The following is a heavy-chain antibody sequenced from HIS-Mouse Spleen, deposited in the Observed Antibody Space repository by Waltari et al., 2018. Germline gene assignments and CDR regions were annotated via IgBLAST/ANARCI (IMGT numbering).Heavy chain of an antibody. V-gene: IGHV4-39*07. Sequence: QLQLQESGPGLVKPSETLSLTCTVSGGSISSSSYYWGWLRQPPGKGLEWIGRIYYSAGTDYHPSLKSRVTISVDTSKNQFSLKLSSVTAADTAVYYCAREIPYSSSWYDWYFDLWGRGTLVTVSS. CDR1: GGSISSSSYY. CDR3: AREIPYSSSWYDWYFDL. D-gene: IGHD6-13*01. CDR2: IYYSAGT. J-gene: IGHJ2*01.